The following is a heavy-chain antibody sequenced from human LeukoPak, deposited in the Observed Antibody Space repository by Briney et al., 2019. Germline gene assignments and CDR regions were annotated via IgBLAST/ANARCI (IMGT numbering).Heavy chain of an antibody. CDR2: IYYSGST. CDR1: GGSISSYY. CDR3: ARGAPGALDAFDI. V-gene: IGHV4-59*01. Sequence: SENLSLTCTVSGGSISSYYWSWIRQPPGKGLEWIGYIYYSGSTNYNPSLKSRVTISVDTSKNQFSLKLSSVTAADTAVYYCARGAPGALDAFDIRGQGTMVTVSS. J-gene: IGHJ3*02. D-gene: IGHD1-26*01.